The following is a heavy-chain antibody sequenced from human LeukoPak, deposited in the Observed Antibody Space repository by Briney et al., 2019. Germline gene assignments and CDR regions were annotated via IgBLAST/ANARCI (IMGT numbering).Heavy chain of an antibody. CDR1: GYTFTGYY. CDR3: ARWFHAFDI. J-gene: IGHJ3*02. V-gene: IGHV1-18*04. CDR2: ISAYNGNT. Sequence: ASVKVSCKASGYTFTGYYMHWVRQAPGQGLEWMGWISAYNGNTNYAQKLQGRVTMTTDTSTSTAYMELRSLRSDDTAVYYCARWFHAFDIWGQGTMVTVSS. D-gene: IGHD4-23*01.